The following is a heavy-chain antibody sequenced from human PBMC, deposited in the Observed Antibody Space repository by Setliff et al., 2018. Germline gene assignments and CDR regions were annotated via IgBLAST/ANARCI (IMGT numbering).Heavy chain of an antibody. V-gene: IGHV4-59*01. CDR1: GGSISSYY. Sequence: SETLSLTCTVSGGSISSYYWSWIRQPPGKGLEWIGYIYYSESTNYNPSLKSRVTISVDTSKNQFSLKLSSVTAADTAVYYCAREGNTRPTYYYYGMDVWGQGTTVTVSS. J-gene: IGHJ6*02. CDR2: IYYSEST. CDR3: AREGNTRPTYYYYGMDV.